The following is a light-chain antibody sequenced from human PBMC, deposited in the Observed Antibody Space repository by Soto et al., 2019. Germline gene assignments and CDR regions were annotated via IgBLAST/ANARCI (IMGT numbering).Light chain of an antibody. CDR2: DAS. J-gene: IGKJ4*01. CDR3: QQYLHWPLT. Sequence: EMVVTQSPATLSVSPGERVTLSCRTSQDVSSKLAWYQQKPGQPPSLLIYDASTRATGTPARFSGSGSGTEFTIPVSSLQSEDYGLYFCQQYLHWPLTFGGGTKVEIK. CDR1: QDVSSK. V-gene: IGKV3D-15*01.